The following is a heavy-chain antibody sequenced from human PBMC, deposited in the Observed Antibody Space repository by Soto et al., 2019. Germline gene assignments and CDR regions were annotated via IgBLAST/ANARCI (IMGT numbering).Heavy chain of an antibody. CDR2: ISYDGSNK. CDR1: GFTFSSYG. J-gene: IGHJ4*02. V-gene: IGHV3-30*18. D-gene: IGHD3-22*01. CDR3: AKDTDYYDSSGSFDY. Sequence: GGSLRLSCAASGFTFSSYGMHWVRQAPGKGLEWVAVISYDGSNKYYADSVKGRFTISRDNSKNTLYLQMNSLRAEDTAVYYCAKDTDYYDSSGSFDYWGQGTLVTVSS.